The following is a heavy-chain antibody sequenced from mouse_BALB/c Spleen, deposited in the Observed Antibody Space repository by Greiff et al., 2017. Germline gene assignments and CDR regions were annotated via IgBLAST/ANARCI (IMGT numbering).Heavy chain of an antibody. CDR3: ARGYRYDGLAY. D-gene: IGHD2-14*01. Sequence: EVQVVESGGGLVKPGGSLKLSCAASGFTFSSYAMSWVRQTPEKRLEWVASISSGGSTYYPDSVKGRFTISRDNARNILYLQMSSLRSEDTAMYYCARGYRYDGLAYWGQGTLVTVSA. CDR2: ISSGGST. J-gene: IGHJ3*01. V-gene: IGHV5-6-5*01. CDR1: GFTFSSYA.